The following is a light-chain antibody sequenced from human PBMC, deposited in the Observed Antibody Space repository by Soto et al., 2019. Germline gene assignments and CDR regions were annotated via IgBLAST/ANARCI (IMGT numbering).Light chain of an antibody. J-gene: IGKJ1*01. Sequence: DIVLTQSPGTLSLSPGESAALSCRASQSVSSNYLAWYRQKPGQAPRLLIYGISSRAADIPERFSGSGSGTEFTLTITRLEPEDSAVYYCQQYGSSPWTFGQGTRVEI. CDR3: QQYGSSPWT. CDR2: GIS. CDR1: QSVSSNY. V-gene: IGKV3-20*01.